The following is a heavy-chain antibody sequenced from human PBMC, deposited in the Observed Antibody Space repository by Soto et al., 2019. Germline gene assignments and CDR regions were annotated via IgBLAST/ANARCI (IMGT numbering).Heavy chain of an antibody. CDR2: ISYDGSNK. J-gene: IGHJ4*02. CDR1: GFTFSSYA. Sequence: GGSLRLSCAASGFTFSSYAMHWVRQAPGKGLEWVAVISYDGSNKYYADSVKGRFTISRDNSKNTLYLQMNSLRAEDTAVYYCARDAPLTAMVPPVVDYWGQGTLVTVSS. D-gene: IGHD5-18*01. V-gene: IGHV3-30-3*01. CDR3: ARDAPLTAMVPPVVDY.